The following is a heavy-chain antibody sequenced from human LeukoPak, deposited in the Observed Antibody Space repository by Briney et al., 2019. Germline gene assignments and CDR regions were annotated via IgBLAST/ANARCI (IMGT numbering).Heavy chain of an antibody. J-gene: IGHJ3*02. V-gene: IGHV3-9*01. D-gene: IGHD6-13*01. CDR3: AKDLAAAGHDAFDI. CDR1: GFTFDDYA. CDR2: ISWNSGSI. Sequence: GGSLRLSCAASGFTFDDYAMHWVRQAPGKGLEWVSGISWNSGSIGYADSVKGRFTISRDNAKNSLYLQMNSLRAEDTALYYCAKDLAAAGHDAFDIWGQGTMVTVSS.